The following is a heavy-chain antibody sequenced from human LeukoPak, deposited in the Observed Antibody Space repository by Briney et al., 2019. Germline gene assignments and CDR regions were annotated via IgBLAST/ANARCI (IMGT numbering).Heavy chain of an antibody. V-gene: IGHV1-18*01. CDR3: ARGIAVAGGYYYYYMDV. J-gene: IGHJ6*03. CDR2: ISANNGNT. Sequence: GASVKVSCKASGYTFTSYGISWVRQAPGQGLEWMGCISANNGNTNYAQKLQGRVTMTTAASTSTAYIELRSLSADDAAVYYCARGIAVAGGYYYYYMDVWGKGTTVTVSS. CDR1: GYTFTSYG. D-gene: IGHD6-19*01.